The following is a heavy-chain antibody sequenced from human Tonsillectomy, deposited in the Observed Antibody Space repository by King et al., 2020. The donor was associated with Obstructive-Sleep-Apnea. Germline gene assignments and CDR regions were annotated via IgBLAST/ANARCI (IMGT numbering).Heavy chain of an antibody. D-gene: IGHD3-10*01. V-gene: IGHV1-18*01. CDR1: GYTFTSYG. J-gene: IGHJ5*02. CDR3: ARGPPQIIMVRGVIITDWFDP. CDR2: ISDYNGHT. Sequence: QLVQSGAEVKKPGASVKVSCKASGYTFTSYGISWGRQAPGQGLEWMGWISDYNGHTNYAQKLQGRVTMTTDTSTSTAYMGLRSLRSDDTAVYYCARGPPQIIMVRGVIITDWFDPWGQGTLVTVSS.